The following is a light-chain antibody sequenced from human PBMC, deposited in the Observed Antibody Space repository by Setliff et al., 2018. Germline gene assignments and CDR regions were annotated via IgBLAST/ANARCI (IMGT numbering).Light chain of an antibody. Sequence: QSALAQPRSVSGSPGQSVTIYCIGSSSDIGAYDYVAWYQQHPGKAPKLMIYDVSHRPSGVSHRFSASKSGNTASLTISGLQVEDEADYYCSSYSTRTSLDVFGTGTKV. CDR3: SSYSTRTSLDV. CDR1: SSDIGAYDY. V-gene: IGLV2-14*03. CDR2: DVS. J-gene: IGLJ1*01.